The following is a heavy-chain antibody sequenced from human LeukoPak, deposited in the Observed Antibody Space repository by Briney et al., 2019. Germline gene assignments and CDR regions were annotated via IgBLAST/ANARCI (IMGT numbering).Heavy chain of an antibody. CDR2: IYYSGST. CDR1: GGSISSYY. J-gene: IGHJ4*02. V-gene: IGHV4-59*01. CDR3: ARVDSSNWYEYRGYFDY. D-gene: IGHD6-13*01. Sequence: SETLSLTCTVSGGSISSYYWSWIRQPPGKGLEWIGYIYYSGSTNYNPSLKSRVTISVDTSKNQFSLRLSSVTAADTAVYYCARVDSSNWYEYRGYFDYWGQGTLVTVSS.